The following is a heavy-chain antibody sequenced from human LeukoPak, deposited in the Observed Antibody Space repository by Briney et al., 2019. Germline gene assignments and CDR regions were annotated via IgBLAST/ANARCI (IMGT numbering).Heavy chain of an antibody. CDR2: IYYSGST. Sequence: SGTLSLTCTVSGGSIGSTTYYWGWIRQPPGKELECIGSIYYSGSTYYNPSLKSRVTISLDTSKNQFSLKLSSVTAADTAVYYCARHKQIGTYYDVFYIWGQGTMVTVSS. CDR3: ARHKQIGTYYDVFYI. CDR1: GGSIGSTTYY. J-gene: IGHJ3*02. V-gene: IGHV4-39*01. D-gene: IGHD1-26*01.